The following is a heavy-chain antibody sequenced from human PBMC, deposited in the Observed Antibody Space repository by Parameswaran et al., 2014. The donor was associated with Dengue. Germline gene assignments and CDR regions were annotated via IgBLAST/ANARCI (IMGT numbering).Heavy chain of an antibody. J-gene: IGHJ5*02. Sequence: RWIRQPPGKGLEWIGEINHSGSTNYNPSLKSRVTISVDTSKNQFSLKLSSVTAADTAVYYCARGAGPHRIAAAGRLVSVRFDPWGQGTLVTVSS. CDR3: ARGAGPHRIAAAGRLVSVRFDP. CDR2: INHSGST. V-gene: IGHV4-34*01. D-gene: IGHD6-13*01.